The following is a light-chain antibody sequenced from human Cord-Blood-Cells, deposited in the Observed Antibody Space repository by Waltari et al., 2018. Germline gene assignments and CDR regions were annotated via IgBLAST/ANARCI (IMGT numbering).Light chain of an antibody. V-gene: IGLV2-8*01. Sequence: QSALTQPPSASGSPAQSVTISCTGTSSDVGGYNYVSWDQQHPGKAPKLMIYEVSKRPAGVPDRFSGSKSGNTAPLTVSGLQAEDEADYYCSSYAGSNNFVVFGGGTKLTVL. CDR1: SSDVGGYNY. CDR2: EVS. CDR3: SSYAGSNNFVV. J-gene: IGLJ2*01.